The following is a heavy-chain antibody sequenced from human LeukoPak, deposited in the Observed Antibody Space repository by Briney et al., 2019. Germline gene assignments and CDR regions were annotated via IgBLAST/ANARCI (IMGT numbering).Heavy chain of an antibody. J-gene: IGHJ5*02. CDR1: GASISSYY. Sequence: PSETLSLTCTVSGASISSYYWGWLRQPPGKGLEWIGFIYYSGITNYNPSLKSRVTISVDMSKNQFSLKLTSVTAADTAVYYCARHGAYYDILTGYYTLDWFDPWGQGTLVTVSS. V-gene: IGHV4-59*08. CDR2: IYYSGIT. CDR3: ARHGAYYDILTGYYTLDWFDP. D-gene: IGHD3-9*01.